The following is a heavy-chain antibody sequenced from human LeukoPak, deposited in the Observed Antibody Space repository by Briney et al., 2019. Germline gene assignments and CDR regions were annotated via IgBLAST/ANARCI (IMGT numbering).Heavy chain of an antibody. Sequence: ASVKVSCKASGYTFTSYDINWVRQATGQGLEWMGWMNPNSGNTGYAQKFQGRVTMTRNTSISTAYMELSSLRSEDTAVYYCARGLLRYFDWLLTQGLSPEASGDYWGREPWSPSPQ. D-gene: IGHD3-9*01. CDR2: MNPNSGNT. V-gene: IGHV1-8*01. CDR3: ARGLLRYFDWLLTQGLSPEASGDY. CDR1: GYTFTSYD. J-gene: IGHJ4*02.